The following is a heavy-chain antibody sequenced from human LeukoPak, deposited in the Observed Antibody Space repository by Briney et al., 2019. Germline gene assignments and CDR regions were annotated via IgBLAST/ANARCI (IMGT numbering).Heavy chain of an antibody. V-gene: IGHV4-4*02. D-gene: IGHD1-26*01. Sequence: RPERSLRLSCAASGFTFSNYGMHWVRQPPGQGLEWIGEISLTGETNYNPSLNGRVTMSLDKSRNQLSLKLTSVTAADTAIYYCSRESGAFCPFGYWGQGTLVIVPP. CDR1: GFTFSNYG. CDR3: SRESGAFCPFGY. J-gene: IGHJ4*02. CDR2: ISLTGET.